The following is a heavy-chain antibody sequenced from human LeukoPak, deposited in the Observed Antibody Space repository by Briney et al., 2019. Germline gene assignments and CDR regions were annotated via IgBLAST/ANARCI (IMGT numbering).Heavy chain of an antibody. CDR1: GYTFTSYG. Sequence: ASVKVSCKASGYTFTSYGISWVRQAPGQGLEWMGWISAYNGNTNYAQKLQGRVTMTTDTSTSTAYMELRSLRSDDTAVYYCARVDPWDYYDSSGYSPHWGQGTLVTVSS. CDR2: ISAYNGNT. CDR3: ARVDPWDYYDSSGYSPH. V-gene: IGHV1-18*01. D-gene: IGHD3-22*01. J-gene: IGHJ4*02.